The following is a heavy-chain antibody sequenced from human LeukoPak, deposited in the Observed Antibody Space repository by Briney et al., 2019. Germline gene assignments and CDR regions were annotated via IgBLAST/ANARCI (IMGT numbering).Heavy chain of an antibody. Sequence: SVKVSCKASGGTFSSYAISWVRQAPGQGLEWMGGIIPIFGTANYAQKFQGRVTITADESTSTAYMELSSLRSEDTAVYYCATCTAGWVYYYGMDVWGQGTTVTVSS. V-gene: IGHV1-69*13. J-gene: IGHJ6*02. CDR1: GGTFSSYA. D-gene: IGHD6-13*01. CDR2: IIPIFGTA. CDR3: ATCTAGWVYYYGMDV.